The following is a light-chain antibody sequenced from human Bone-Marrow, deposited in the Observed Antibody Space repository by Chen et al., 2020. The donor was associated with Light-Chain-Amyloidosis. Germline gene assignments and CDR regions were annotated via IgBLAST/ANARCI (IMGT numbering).Light chain of an antibody. CDR2: DDS. CDR3: QVWDRSSDRPV. CDR1: NIGSTS. J-gene: IGLJ3*02. V-gene: IGLV3-21*02. Sequence: SYVLTQPSSVSVVTAQTSTIACGGNNIGSTSVHRYQQTPGQAPLLVVYDDSDRPSGIPERLSGSNSGNTATLTISRVEAGDEADYYCQVWDRSSDRPVFGGGTKLTVL.